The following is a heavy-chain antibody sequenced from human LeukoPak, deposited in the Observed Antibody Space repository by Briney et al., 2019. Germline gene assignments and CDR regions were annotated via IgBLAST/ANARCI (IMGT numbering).Heavy chain of an antibody. CDR2: ISSSGSTI. D-gene: IGHD6-13*01. CDR3: ARYPGTYFDY. CDR1: GFTFSSYE. Sequence: GGSLRLSCAASGFTFSSYEMNWVRQAPGKGLEWVSYISSSGSTIDYADSVKGRFTISRDNAKNSLYLQMNSLRAEDTAVYYCARYPGTYFDYWGQGTLVTVSS. V-gene: IGHV3-48*03. J-gene: IGHJ4*02.